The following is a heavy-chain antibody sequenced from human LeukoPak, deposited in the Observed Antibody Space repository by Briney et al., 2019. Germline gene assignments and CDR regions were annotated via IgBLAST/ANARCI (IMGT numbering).Heavy chain of an antibody. J-gene: IGHJ4*02. CDR3: ARDRRIYYDSSGYEDY. CDR1: GFTFNMYA. Sequence: PGGSLRLSCAASGFTFNMYALHWVRQAPGKGLEWVAAVSYDGRKTHYADSVKGRFTISRDNSKNTLYLQMNSLRAEDTAVYYCARDRRIYYDSSGYEDYWGQGTLVTVSS. D-gene: IGHD3-22*01. CDR2: VSYDGRKT. V-gene: IGHV3-30*14.